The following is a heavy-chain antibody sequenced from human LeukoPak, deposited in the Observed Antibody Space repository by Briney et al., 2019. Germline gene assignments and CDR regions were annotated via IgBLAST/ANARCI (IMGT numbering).Heavy chain of an antibody. CDR3: ARDSGFGYFDF. Sequence: ASVKVSCKASGYTFTNYYIHWVRQAAGQGLEWMGIINPGGGSATYAQRFQGRVTMTSDTSTSTVYLDLISLISEDTAVYYCARDSGFGYFDFWGQGTLVTVSS. V-gene: IGHV1-46*01. J-gene: IGHJ4*02. D-gene: IGHD1-1*01. CDR2: INPGGGSA. CDR1: GYTFTNYY.